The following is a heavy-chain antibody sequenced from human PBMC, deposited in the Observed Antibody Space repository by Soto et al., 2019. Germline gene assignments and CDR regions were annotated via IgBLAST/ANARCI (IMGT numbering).Heavy chain of an antibody. CDR1: GGTFSSYA. CDR3: ARSYGDYVQVHNWFDP. CDR2: IIPIFGTA. V-gene: IGHV1-69*01. J-gene: IGHJ5*02. Sequence: QVQLVQSGAEVKKPGSSVKVSCKASGGTFSSYAISWVRQAPGQGLEWMGGIIPIFGTANYAQKFQGRVTITADEPTQQAYMELSSLRYEETAVYYCARSYGDYVQVHNWFDPWGQGTLVTVSS. D-gene: IGHD4-17*01.